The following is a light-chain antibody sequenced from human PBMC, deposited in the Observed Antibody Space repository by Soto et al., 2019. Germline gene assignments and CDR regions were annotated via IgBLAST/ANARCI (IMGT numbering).Light chain of an antibody. CDR3: GSWDSSLSAYV. Sequence: QSVMTQPTSVSAAPGQKVTISCSGISSNIGGNSVSWYQQLPGTAPKLLIYDDNKRPSGIPDRFSGSKSGTSATLGITGFQTGDEADYYCGSWDSSLSAYVFGTGTKLTVL. J-gene: IGLJ1*01. CDR2: DDN. V-gene: IGLV1-51*01. CDR1: SSNIGGNS.